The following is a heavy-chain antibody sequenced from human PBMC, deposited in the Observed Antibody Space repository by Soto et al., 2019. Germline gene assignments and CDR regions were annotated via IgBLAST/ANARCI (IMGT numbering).Heavy chain of an antibody. V-gene: IGHV1-18*01. CDR1: GYTFTSYG. CDR3: ARDAGGMVVAATTFEY. Sequence: VKVSCKASGYTFTSYGISWVRQAPGQGLEWMGWISAYNGNTNYAQKLQGRVTMTTDTSTSTAYMELRSLRSDDTAVYYCARDAGGMVVAATTFEYWGQGTLVTVSS. D-gene: IGHD2-15*01. J-gene: IGHJ4*02. CDR2: ISAYNGNT.